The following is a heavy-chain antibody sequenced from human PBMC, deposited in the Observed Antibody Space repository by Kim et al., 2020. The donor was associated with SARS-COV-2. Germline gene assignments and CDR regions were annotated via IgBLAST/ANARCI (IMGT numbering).Heavy chain of an antibody. J-gene: IGHJ4*02. CDR1: GFTFGDYA. Sequence: GGSLRLSCTASGFTFGDYAMSWFRQAPGKGLEWVGFIRSKAYGGTTEYAASVKGRFTISRDDSKSIAYLQMNSLKTEDTAVYYCTRVLGVGIVVALFFDYWGQGTLVTVSS. V-gene: IGHV3-49*03. CDR2: IRSKAYGGTT. CDR3: TRVLGVGIVVALFFDY. D-gene: IGHD3-22*01.